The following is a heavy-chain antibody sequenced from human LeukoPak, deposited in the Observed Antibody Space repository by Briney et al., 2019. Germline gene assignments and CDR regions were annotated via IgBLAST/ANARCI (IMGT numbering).Heavy chain of an antibody. V-gene: IGHV1-69*04. Sequence: ASVTVSCMASGGTFSSYAISWVRQAPGRGLEWMGRIIPILGIANYAQKFQGRVTITADKSTSTAYMELSSLRSDDTAVYYCARTSIAARPDAFDSGGQGTMVTVSS. CDR2: IIPILGIA. CDR3: ARTSIAARPDAFDS. J-gene: IGHJ3*02. CDR1: GGTFSSYA. D-gene: IGHD6-6*01.